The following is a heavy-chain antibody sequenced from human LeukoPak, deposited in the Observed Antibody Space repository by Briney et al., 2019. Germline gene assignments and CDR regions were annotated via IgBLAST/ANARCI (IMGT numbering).Heavy chain of an antibody. CDR1: GGSISSGGYY. J-gene: IGHJ6*02. Sequence: SETLSLTCTVSGGSISSGGYYWSWIRQPPGKGLEWIGYIYHSGSTYYNPSLKSRVTISVDTSKNQFSLKLSSVTAADTAVYYCARHLPIWFGDPYGMDVWGQGTTVTVSS. V-gene: IGHV4-30-2*02. CDR3: ARHLPIWFGDPYGMDV. D-gene: IGHD3-10*01. CDR2: IYHSGST.